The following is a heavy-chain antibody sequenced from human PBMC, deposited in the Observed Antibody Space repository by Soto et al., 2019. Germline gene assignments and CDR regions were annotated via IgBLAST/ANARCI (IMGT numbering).Heavy chain of an antibody. CDR3: ARAKTSSGCLDY. D-gene: IGHD6-19*01. J-gene: IGHJ4*02. Sequence: QVQLVQSGAEVKKPGASVKVSCKASGYTFTNYYMHWVRQAPGQGIDWMGIINPSASSTTYAQKFQGRLTMTRDTSTSTVYMEVSSLRSEDTAVYHCARAKTSSGCLDYWGQGTLVTVSS. CDR2: INPSASST. CDR1: GYTFTNYY. V-gene: IGHV1-46*01.